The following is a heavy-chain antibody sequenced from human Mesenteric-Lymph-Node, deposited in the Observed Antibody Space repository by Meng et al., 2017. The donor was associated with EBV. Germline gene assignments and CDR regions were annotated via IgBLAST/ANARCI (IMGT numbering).Heavy chain of an antibody. CDR2: IYWYDDE. J-gene: IGHJ4*02. CDR3: VHGRGGGNSAIFDY. Sequence: QITFKESGPTLVKPTXTLTLTCTSSGFSLSTYAVGVGWIRQPPGKALEWLALIYWYDDERYSPSLKSRLTITKDTSINQVVLTMTNMDPVDTATYYCVHGRGGGNSAIFDYWGQGTLVTVSS. V-gene: IGHV2-5*01. D-gene: IGHD4-23*01. CDR1: GFSLSTYAVG.